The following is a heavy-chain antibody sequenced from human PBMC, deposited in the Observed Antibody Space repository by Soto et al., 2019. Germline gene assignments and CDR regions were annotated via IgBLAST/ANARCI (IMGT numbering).Heavy chain of an antibody. CDR1: GFTFSSYA. CDR3: AKDLATSYDSSGYYLF. V-gene: IGHV3-23*01. J-gene: IGHJ4*02. Sequence: GGSLRLSCAASGFTFSSYAMSWVRQAPGKGLEWVSYISSSSSSTYYADSVKGRFTISRDNAKNTLYLQMNSLRAEDTAVYYCAKDLATSYDSSGYYLFWGQGTLVTVSS. D-gene: IGHD3-22*01. CDR2: ISSSSSST.